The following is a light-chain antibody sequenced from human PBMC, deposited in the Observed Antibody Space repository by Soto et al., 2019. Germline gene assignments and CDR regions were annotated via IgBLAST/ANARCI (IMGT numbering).Light chain of an antibody. J-gene: IGLJ3*02. Sequence: VLTQPPSASGTPGQRVTISCSGSSSNIGSNTVNWYQQLPGTAPNLLIYSNNQRPSGVPDRFSGSKSGTSASLAISGLQSEDEADYYCAAWDDSLNGQVFGGGTQLTVL. V-gene: IGLV1-44*01. CDR2: SNN. CDR1: SSNIGSNT. CDR3: AAWDDSLNGQV.